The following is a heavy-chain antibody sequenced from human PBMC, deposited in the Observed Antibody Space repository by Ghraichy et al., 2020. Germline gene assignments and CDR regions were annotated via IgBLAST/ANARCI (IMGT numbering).Heavy chain of an antibody. V-gene: IGHV3-23*01. Sequence: LSLTCAASGFTFSSYAMRWVRQAPGKGLEWVSAISGSGGSTYYADSVKGRFTISRDNSKNTLYLQMNSLRAEDTAVYYCAKDRSGGSWPGILDYWGQGTLVTVSS. CDR2: ISGSGGST. CDR1: GFTFSSYA. CDR3: AKDRSGGSWPGILDY. D-gene: IGHD1-26*01. J-gene: IGHJ4*02.